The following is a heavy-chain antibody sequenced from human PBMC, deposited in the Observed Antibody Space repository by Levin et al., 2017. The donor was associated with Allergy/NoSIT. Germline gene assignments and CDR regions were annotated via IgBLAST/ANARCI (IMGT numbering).Heavy chain of an antibody. CDR3: ARDGRPLTGQLISDC. D-gene: IGHD3-9*01. J-gene: IGHJ4*02. V-gene: IGHV7-4-1*02. CDR2: INTNTGNP. CDR1: GYTFTSYA. Sequence: GGSLRLSCKASGYTFTSYAINWVRQAPGQGLEWMGWINTNTGNPMYAQGFTGRFVFSLDTSVSTAYLQISGLKADDTAVYYCARDGRPLTGQLISDCWGQGTLVTVSS.